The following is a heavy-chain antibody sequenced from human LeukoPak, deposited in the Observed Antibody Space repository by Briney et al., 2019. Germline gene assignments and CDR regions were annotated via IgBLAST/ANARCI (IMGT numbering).Heavy chain of an antibody. CDR1: GFPLSTTGVG. Sequence: SGPTLVKPTQTLTLTCTFSGFPLSTTGVGVGWIRQPPGKALEWLALIYWDDGKRYSPSLKSRLTITKDTSKNQVVLTMTTMDPVDTATYYCAHSTTYGSGSYGYGYWGQGTLVTVSS. V-gene: IGHV2-5*02. CDR2: IYWDDGK. CDR3: AHSTTYGSGSYGYGY. J-gene: IGHJ4*02. D-gene: IGHD3-10*01.